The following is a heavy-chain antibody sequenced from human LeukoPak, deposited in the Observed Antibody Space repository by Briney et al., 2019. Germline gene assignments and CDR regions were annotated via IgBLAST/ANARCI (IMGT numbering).Heavy chain of an antibody. D-gene: IGHD3-10*01. V-gene: IGHV1-18*01. CDR2: ISATNGNT. J-gene: IGHJ5*02. CDR1: GYSFSSYG. Sequence: GASVKVSCKTSGYSFSSYGINWVRQAPGQGLEWMGWISATNGNTKYAQSLQGRVTMATDTSTSTAYMELRSLRSDDTAVYYCARSMVRGVIITRYWFDPWGQGTLVTVSS. CDR3: ARSMVRGVIITRYWFDP.